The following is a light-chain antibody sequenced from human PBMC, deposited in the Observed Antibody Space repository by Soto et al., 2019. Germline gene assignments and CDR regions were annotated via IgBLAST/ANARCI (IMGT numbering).Light chain of an antibody. CDR2: DVS. V-gene: IGLV2-14*01. J-gene: IGLJ1*01. CDR3: SSYTSSTTYV. CDR1: SSDVGGYNY. Sequence: QSALTQPASVSASPGQSIAISCTGTSSDVGGYNYVSWYQQHPGKAPKLMIYDVSNRPSGVSNRFSGSKSGNTASLPISGLQAEDEADYYCSSYTSSTTYVFGTGTKVTVL.